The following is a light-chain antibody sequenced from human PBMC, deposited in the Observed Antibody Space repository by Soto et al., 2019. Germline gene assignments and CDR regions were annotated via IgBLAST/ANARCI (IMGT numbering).Light chain of an antibody. CDR1: SSDVGSYNL. CDR2: EVS. Sequence: QSALTQPASVSGSPGQSITISCTGTSSDVGSYNLVSWYQQHPGKAPKLMIYEVSKRPSGVSNRFSGSKSGNTASLTISGLQAEDEADYDCCSYAGSSTLKVVFGGGTKLTVL. J-gene: IGLJ2*01. V-gene: IGLV2-23*02. CDR3: CSYAGSSTLKVV.